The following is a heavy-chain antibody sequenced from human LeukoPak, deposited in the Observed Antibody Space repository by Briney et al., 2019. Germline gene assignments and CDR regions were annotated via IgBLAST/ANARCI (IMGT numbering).Heavy chain of an antibody. CDR1: GGSISSYY. V-gene: IGHV4-59*08. CDR2: IYYSGST. CDR3: ARPGAQDAFDI. D-gene: IGHD3-10*01. Sequence: SETLSLTCTVSGGSISSYYWSWIRQPPGKGLEWIGYIYYSGSTNYNPSLKSRVTISVDTSKNQFSLKLSSVTAADTAVYYCARPGAQDAFDIWGQGTMATVSS. J-gene: IGHJ3*02.